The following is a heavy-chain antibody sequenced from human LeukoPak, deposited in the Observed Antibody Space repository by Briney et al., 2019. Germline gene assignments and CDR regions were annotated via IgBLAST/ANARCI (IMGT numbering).Heavy chain of an antibody. J-gene: IGHJ5*02. V-gene: IGHV4-59*01. CDR2: IYYSGST. D-gene: IGHD6-19*01. CDR3: VRDSSGWYRWFDP. CDR1: GGSISSYY. Sequence: SETLSLTCTVSGGSISSYYWSWIRQPPGKGLEWIGYIYYSGSTNYNPSLKSRVTISVDTSKNQFSLKLSSVTAADTAVYYCVRDSSGWYRWFDPWGQGTLVIVSS.